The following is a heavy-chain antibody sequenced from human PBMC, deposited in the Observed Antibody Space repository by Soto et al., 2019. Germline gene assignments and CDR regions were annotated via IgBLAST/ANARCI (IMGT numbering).Heavy chain of an antibody. V-gene: IGHV3-21*01. CDR3: ASQSYYYDSSGYFLFDY. CDR2: ISSSSSYI. Sequence: EVQLVESGGGLVKPGGSLRLSCAASGFTFSSYSMNWVRQAPGKGLEWVSSISSSSSYIYYADSVKGQFTISRDNAKNSLYLQMNSLRAEDTAVYYCASQSYYYDSSGYFLFDYWGQGTLVTVSS. CDR1: GFTFSSYS. D-gene: IGHD3-22*01. J-gene: IGHJ4*02.